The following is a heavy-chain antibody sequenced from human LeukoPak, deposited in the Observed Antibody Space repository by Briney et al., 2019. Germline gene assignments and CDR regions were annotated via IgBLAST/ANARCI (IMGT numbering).Heavy chain of an antibody. Sequence: SQTLSLTCTVSGGSISSGDYYWSWIRQPPGKGLEWIGYIYYSGSTYYNPSLESRVTISVDTSKNQFSLKLSSVTAADTAAYYCARSGYDLGFDYWGQGTLVTVSS. D-gene: IGHD5-12*01. CDR1: GGSISSGDYY. CDR3: ARSGYDLGFDY. J-gene: IGHJ4*02. V-gene: IGHV4-30-4*01. CDR2: IYYSGST.